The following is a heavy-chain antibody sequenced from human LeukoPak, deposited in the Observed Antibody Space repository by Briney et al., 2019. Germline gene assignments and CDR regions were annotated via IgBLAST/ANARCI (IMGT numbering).Heavy chain of an antibody. CDR1: GGSISSGSYY. V-gene: IGHV4-39*01. CDR2: IYYTGNT. Sequence: SETLSLTCTVSGGSISSGSYYWGWIRQPPGKGLEWIGNIYYTGNTYYDPSLKSRVTISVDTSKDQFSLKLSSVTAADTAIYYCARLGHGGYLVDYWGQGTLVTVSS. CDR3: ARLGHGGYLVDY. J-gene: IGHJ4*02. D-gene: IGHD3-22*01.